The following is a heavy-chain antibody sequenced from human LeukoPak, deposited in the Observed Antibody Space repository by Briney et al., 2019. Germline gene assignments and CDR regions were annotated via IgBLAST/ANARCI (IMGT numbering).Heavy chain of an antibody. CDR2: IIPIFGTA. V-gene: IGHV1-69*05. CDR3: ARAGNYYDSSGYSAGTFDY. CDR1: GGTFSSYA. D-gene: IGHD3-22*01. J-gene: IGHJ4*02. Sequence: ASVKVSCKASGGTFSSYAISWVRQAPGQGLEWMGGIIPIFGTANYAQKFQGRVTITTDESTSTAYMELSSLRSEDTAVYYCARAGNYYDSSGYSAGTFDYWGQGTLVTVSS.